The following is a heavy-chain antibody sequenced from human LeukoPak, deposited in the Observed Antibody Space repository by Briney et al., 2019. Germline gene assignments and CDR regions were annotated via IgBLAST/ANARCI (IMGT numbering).Heavy chain of an antibody. CDR3: ARGRSVWDDSSGYYDY. V-gene: IGHV1-46*01. J-gene: IGHJ4*02. Sequence: ASVTVSCTASGYTFTSYYMHWVRQAPGQGLEWMGIINPSGGSTSYAQKFQGRVTMTRDTSTSTVYMELSSLRSEDTAVYYCARGRSVWDDSSGYYDYWGQGTLVTVSS. CDR2: INPSGGST. D-gene: IGHD3-22*01. CDR1: GYTFTSYY.